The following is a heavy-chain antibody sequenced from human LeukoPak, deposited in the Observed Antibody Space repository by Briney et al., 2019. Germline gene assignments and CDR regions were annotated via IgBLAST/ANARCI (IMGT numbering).Heavy chain of an antibody. D-gene: IGHD3-3*01. V-gene: IGHV4-39*07. Sequence: PSETLSLTCTVSGGSISSSSYYWGWIRQPPGKGLEWIGSIYYSGSTYYDPSLKSRVTISVDTSKNQFSLKLSSVTAADTAVYYCARDLFGEAVWGQGTMVTVSS. CDR2: IYYSGST. CDR1: GGSISSSSYY. J-gene: IGHJ3*01. CDR3: ARDLFGEAV.